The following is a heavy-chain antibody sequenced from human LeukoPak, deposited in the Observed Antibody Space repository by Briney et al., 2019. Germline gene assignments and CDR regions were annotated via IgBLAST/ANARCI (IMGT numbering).Heavy chain of an antibody. CDR2: INHSGST. J-gene: IGHJ3*02. Sequence: SETLSLTCAVYGGSFGGYYWSWIRQPPGKGLERIGEINHSGSTNYNPSLKSRVTISVDTSKNQFSLKLSSVTAADTAVYYCARDYYDSSGYPVGAFDIWGQGTMVTVSS. V-gene: IGHV4-34*01. CDR1: GGSFGGYY. D-gene: IGHD3-22*01. CDR3: ARDYYDSSGYPVGAFDI.